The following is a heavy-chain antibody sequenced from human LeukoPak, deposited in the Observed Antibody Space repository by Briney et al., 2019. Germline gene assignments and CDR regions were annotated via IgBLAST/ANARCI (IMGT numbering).Heavy chain of an antibody. CDR2: IWYDDSKK. J-gene: IGHJ5*02. Sequence: PGSSLRLSCAASGFTFTSYGFHWVRQAPGKGLEWVAVIWYDDSKKYYADSVKGRFTFSRDNSKNTLYLQMNSLRAEDTAVYYCARDDCTNSNCYWWFDPRGQGTLVTVSS. CDR3: ARDDCTNSNCYWWFDP. V-gene: IGHV3-33*01. CDR1: GFTFTSYG. D-gene: IGHD2-2*01.